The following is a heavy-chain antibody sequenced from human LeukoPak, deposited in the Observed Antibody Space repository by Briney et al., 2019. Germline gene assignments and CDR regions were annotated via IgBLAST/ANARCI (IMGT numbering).Heavy chain of an antibody. CDR3: ARRGYSGYDWDY. J-gene: IGHJ4*02. CDR2: IDPSDSYT. Sequence: GESLKISCKGSGYGFTSYWISWVRQMPGKGLEWMGRIDPSDSYTNHSPSFQGHVTISADKSISTAYLQWSSLKASDTTMYYCARRGYSGYDWDYWGQGTLVTVSS. D-gene: IGHD5-12*01. CDR1: GYGFTSYW. V-gene: IGHV5-10-1*01.